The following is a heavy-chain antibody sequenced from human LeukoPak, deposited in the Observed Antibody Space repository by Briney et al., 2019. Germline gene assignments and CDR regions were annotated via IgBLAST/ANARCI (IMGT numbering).Heavy chain of an antibody. Sequence: ASVKVSCKASGYTFTSYGISWVRQAPGQGLEWMGWINPNSGGTNYAQKFQGRVTMTRDTSISTAYMELSRLRSDDTAVYYCARGPEVGYCSGGSCVHFDYWGQGTLVTVSS. CDR1: GYTFTSYG. J-gene: IGHJ4*02. D-gene: IGHD2-15*01. CDR2: INPNSGGT. CDR3: ARGPEVGYCSGGSCVHFDY. V-gene: IGHV1-2*02.